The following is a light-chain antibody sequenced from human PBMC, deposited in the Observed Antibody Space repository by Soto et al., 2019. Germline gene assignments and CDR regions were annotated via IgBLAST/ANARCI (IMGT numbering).Light chain of an antibody. J-gene: IGKJ2*01. V-gene: IGKV2-28*01. CDR1: QSLLHSNGYNY. Sequence: DIVMTQSPLSLPVTPGAPASISCRSSQSLLHSNGYNYLDWYLQKPGQSPQLLIYLGSNRASGVPDRFSGSGSGTRFTLKISRVEAEDVGVYYCLQALQTPLTFGQGTKLEIK. CDR3: LQALQTPLT. CDR2: LGS.